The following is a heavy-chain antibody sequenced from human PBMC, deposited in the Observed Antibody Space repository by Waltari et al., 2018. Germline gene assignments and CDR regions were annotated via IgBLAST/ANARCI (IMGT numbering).Heavy chain of an antibody. CDR1: GYSISSGYY. V-gene: IGHV4-38-2*01. CDR3: AIGREFVDY. Sequence: QVQLQESGPGLVKPSETLSLTCAVSGYSISSGYYWGWIRQPPGKGLEWIGSIYHSGSTYYNPALKSRVTISVDTSKNQFSLKLSAVTAADTAVYYCAIGREFVDYWGQGTLVTVSS. J-gene: IGHJ4*02. D-gene: IGHD3-16*01. CDR2: IYHSGST.